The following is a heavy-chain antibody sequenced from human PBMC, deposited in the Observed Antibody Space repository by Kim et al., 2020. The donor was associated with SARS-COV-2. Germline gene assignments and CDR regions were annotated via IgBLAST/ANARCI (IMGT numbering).Heavy chain of an antibody. Sequence: GGSLRLSCAASGFTFSSYDMHWVRQATGKGLEWVSAIGTAGDTYYPGSVKGRFTISRENAKNSLYLQMNSLRAGDTAVYYCARGIPYYYGSESMNAFDIWGQGTMVTVSS. D-gene: IGHD3-10*01. CDR2: IGTAGDT. J-gene: IGHJ3*02. V-gene: IGHV3-13*01. CDR3: ARGIPYYYGSESMNAFDI. CDR1: GFTFSSYD.